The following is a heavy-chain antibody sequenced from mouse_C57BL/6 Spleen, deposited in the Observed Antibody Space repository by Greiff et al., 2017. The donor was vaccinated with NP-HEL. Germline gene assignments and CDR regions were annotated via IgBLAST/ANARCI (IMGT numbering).Heavy chain of an antibody. V-gene: IGHV5-4*01. D-gene: IGHD1-1*01. J-gene: IGHJ4*01. Sequence: DVHLVESGGGLVKPGGSLKLSCAASGFTFSSYAMSWVRQTPEKRLEWVATISDGGSYTYYPDNVKGRFTISRDNAKNNLYLQMSHLKSEDTAMYYCAREAGGSSFYYYAMDYWGQRTSVTVSS. CDR3: AREAGGSSFYYYAMDY. CDR1: GFTFSSYA. CDR2: ISDGGSYT.